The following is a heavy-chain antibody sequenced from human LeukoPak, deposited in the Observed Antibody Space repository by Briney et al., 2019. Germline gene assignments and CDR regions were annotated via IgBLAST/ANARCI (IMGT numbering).Heavy chain of an antibody. Sequence: SETLSLTCTVSGGSISSGGYHWSWIRQHPGKGLEWIGYIYYSGSTYYNPSLKSRVTISVDTSKNQFSLKLSSVTAADTAVYYCARYQGSLDYWGQGTLVTVSS. D-gene: IGHD1-26*01. J-gene: IGHJ4*02. V-gene: IGHV4-31*03. CDR2: IYYSGST. CDR3: ARYQGSLDY. CDR1: GGSISSGGYH.